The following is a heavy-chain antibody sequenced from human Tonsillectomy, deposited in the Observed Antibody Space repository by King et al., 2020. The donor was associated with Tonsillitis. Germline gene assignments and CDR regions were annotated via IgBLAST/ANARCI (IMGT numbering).Heavy chain of an antibody. V-gene: IGHV3-30*18. Sequence: QVQLVESGGGVVQPGRSLRLSCAASGFTFSSYGMHWVRQAPGKGLEWVAVISYDGSNKYYADSVKGRFTISRDNSKKTLYLQMNSLRAEDTAVYYCAKVLWDSSGLGYWGQGTLVTVSS. J-gene: IGHJ4*02. CDR3: AKVLWDSSGLGY. D-gene: IGHD6-19*01. CDR2: ISYDGSNK. CDR1: GFTFSSYG.